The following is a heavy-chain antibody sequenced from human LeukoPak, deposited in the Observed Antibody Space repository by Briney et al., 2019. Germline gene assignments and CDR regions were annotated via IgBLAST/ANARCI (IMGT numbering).Heavy chain of an antibody. Sequence: SETLSLTRTVSGGSISSYYWSWLRQPAGKGLEWIGRIYTSGSTNYNPSLKSRVTMSVDTSKNQFSLKLSSVTAADTAVYYCAGGVPVPAFDIWGQGTMVTVSS. D-gene: IGHD2-2*01. CDR1: GGSISSYY. CDR2: IYTSGST. J-gene: IGHJ3*02. V-gene: IGHV4-4*07. CDR3: AGGVPVPAFDI.